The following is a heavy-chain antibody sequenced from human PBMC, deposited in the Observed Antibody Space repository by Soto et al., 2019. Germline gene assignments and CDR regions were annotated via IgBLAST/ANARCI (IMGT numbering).Heavy chain of an antibody. D-gene: IGHD2-15*01. CDR1: GFTFNNYG. J-gene: IGHJ6*03. CDR2: ISDSGDTT. CDR3: ASKGAGYCSGGSCYYMGV. V-gene: IGHV3-23*01. Sequence: EVQLLDSGGGLVQPGGSLRLSCVASGFTFNNYGVSWVRQAPGKGLEWVSSISDSGDTTYYADSVKGRFMISRENSKNTMYLQMNSLRVEDTALYYCASKGAGYCSGGSCYYMGVWGKGTTVAVSS.